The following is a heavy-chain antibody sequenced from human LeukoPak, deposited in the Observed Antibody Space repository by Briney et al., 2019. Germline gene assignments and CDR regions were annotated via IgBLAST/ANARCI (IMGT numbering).Heavy chain of an antibody. CDR1: GYTFTSCD. CDR3: TRGSSGRRDN. CDR2: MNPNSGNT. V-gene: IGHV1-8*01. J-gene: IGHJ4*02. Sequence: ASVKVSCKASGYTFTSCDINWVRQATGQGLEWMGWMNPNSGNTGYGQSFQGRITMTRDISLGTAYMELSHLTSEDTAIYYCTRGSSGRRDNWGQGTLVTVSA. D-gene: IGHD6-19*01.